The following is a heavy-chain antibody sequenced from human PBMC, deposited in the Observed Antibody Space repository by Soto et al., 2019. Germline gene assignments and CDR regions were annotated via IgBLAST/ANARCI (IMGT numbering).Heavy chain of an antibody. V-gene: IGHV3-30*18. Sequence: PGGSLRLSCAASGFPFSSYGMHWVRQAPGKGLEWVAVISYDGSEKYYADSVKGRLTVSRDNSENTLCLQVNSPRAEDTAVYYCAKSDDNGYSFDYWGQGALVTVSS. CDR1: GFPFSSYG. J-gene: IGHJ4*02. CDR3: AKSDDNGYSFDY. D-gene: IGHD3-22*01. CDR2: ISYDGSEK.